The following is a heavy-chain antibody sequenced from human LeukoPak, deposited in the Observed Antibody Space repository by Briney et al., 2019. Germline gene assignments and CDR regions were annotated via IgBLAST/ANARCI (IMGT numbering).Heavy chain of an antibody. J-gene: IGHJ4*02. CDR3: ARHVRPIGGSWNQFNFDY. D-gene: IGHD6-13*01. CDR2: INPSGGST. CDR1: GYTFTSYY. V-gene: IGHV1-46*01. Sequence: ASVKVSCKASGYTFTSYYMHWVRQAPGQGLEWMGIINPSGGSTSYAQKFQGRVTMTRDMSTSTVYMELSSLRSEDTAVYYCARHVRPIGGSWNQFNFDYWGQGTLVTVSS.